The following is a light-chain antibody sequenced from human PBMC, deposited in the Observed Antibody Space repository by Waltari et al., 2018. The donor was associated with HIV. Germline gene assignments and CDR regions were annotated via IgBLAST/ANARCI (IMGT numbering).Light chain of an antibody. Sequence: QSVLTQLPSASGTPGQRVTISCSGGSSNIGNNHVYWYQQFPGTAPKLLIYRNNHRPSGVPDRFSGSKSGTSASLVISGLRSEDEADYYCAAWDDSLSVVFGGGTKVTVL. J-gene: IGLJ2*01. CDR3: AAWDDSLSVV. CDR2: RNN. V-gene: IGLV1-47*01. CDR1: SSNIGNNH.